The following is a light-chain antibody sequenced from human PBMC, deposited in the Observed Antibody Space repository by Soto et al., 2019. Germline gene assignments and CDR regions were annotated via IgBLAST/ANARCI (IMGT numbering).Light chain of an antibody. CDR2: SND. J-gene: IGLJ1*01. CDR1: SXNIGSNT. V-gene: IGLV1-44*01. Sequence: QSALTQPPSASGTPGQRVTISCSGSSXNIGSNTVNWYQQLPGTAPKLLIYSNDQRPSGVPDRFSGSKSGTSASLAISGLQSEDEAEYSCAAWDDTLNGNYVFGAGTKVTVL. CDR3: AAWDDTLNGNYV.